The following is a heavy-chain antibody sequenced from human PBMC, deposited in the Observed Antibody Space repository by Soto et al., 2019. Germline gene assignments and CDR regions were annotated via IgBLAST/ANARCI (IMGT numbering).Heavy chain of an antibody. J-gene: IGHJ4*02. CDR3: ERFLDRSGYHPYFDY. Sequence: SETLSLTCTVSGGSISSGGYYWSWIRQHPGKGLEWIGYIYYSGSTYYNPSLKSRVTISVDTSKNQFSLKLSSVTAADTAVYYCERFLDRSGYHPYFDYGGQGTLVTVSS. CDR1: GGSISSGGYY. V-gene: IGHV4-31*03. D-gene: IGHD3-22*01. CDR2: IYYSGST.